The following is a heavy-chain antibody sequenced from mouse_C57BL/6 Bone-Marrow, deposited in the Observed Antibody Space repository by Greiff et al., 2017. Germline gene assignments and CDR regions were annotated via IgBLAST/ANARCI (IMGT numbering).Heavy chain of an antibody. Sequence: QVPLQQSGPGLVAPSQSLSITCTVSGFSLTSYGVHWVRQPPGKGLEWLVVIWSDGSTTYNSALKSRLSISKDNSKSQVFLKMNSLQTDDTAMYYWARHEGYYGSGAWFAYWGQGTLVTVSA. D-gene: IGHD1-1*01. CDR1: GFSLTSYG. J-gene: IGHJ3*01. CDR2: IWSDGST. V-gene: IGHV2-6-1*01. CDR3: ARHEGYYGSGAWFAY.